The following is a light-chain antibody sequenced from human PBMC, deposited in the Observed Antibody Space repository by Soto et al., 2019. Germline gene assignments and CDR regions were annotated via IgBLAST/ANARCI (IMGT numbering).Light chain of an antibody. V-gene: IGKV4-1*01. CDR3: QQYYSPLWT. J-gene: IGKJ1*01. CDR1: QSLFDSSTNKNY. CDR2: WAS. Sequence: DIVMTQSPDSLAVSLGERATVNCNSSQSLFDSSTNKNYLAWYQQKPGQPPKLLIYWASARESGVPDRFSGSGYGTHFTLTINTLQGEDVAVYYCQQYYSPLWTFGQGSKVEVK.